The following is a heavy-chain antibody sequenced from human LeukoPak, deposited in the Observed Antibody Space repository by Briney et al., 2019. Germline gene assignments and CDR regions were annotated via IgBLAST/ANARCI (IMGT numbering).Heavy chain of an antibody. V-gene: IGHV4-4*07. J-gene: IGHJ2*01. D-gene: IGHD6-13*01. CDR1: GGSISSYY. CDR3: ARVYYSSSYDYWYFDL. Sequence: SETLSLTCTVSGGSISSYYWSWIRQPAGKGLEWIGRIYTSGSTNYNPSLKSRVTISVDTSKNQFSLKLTSVTAADMAVYYCARVYYSSSYDYWYFDLWGRGTLVTVSS. CDR2: IYTSGST.